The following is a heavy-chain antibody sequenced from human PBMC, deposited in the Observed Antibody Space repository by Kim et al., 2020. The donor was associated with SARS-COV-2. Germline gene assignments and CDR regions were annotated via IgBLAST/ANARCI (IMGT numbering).Heavy chain of an antibody. J-gene: IGHJ6*02. Sequence: GESLKISCKGSGYSFTSYWIGWVRQMPGKGLEWMGIIYPGDSDTRYSPSFQGQVTISADKSISTAYLQWSSLKASDTAMYYCARLCGGNSCYYYGMDVWGQGTTVTVSS. D-gene: IGHD2-21*02. CDR1: GYSFTSYW. CDR3: ARLCGGNSCYYYGMDV. CDR2: IYPGDSDT. V-gene: IGHV5-51*01.